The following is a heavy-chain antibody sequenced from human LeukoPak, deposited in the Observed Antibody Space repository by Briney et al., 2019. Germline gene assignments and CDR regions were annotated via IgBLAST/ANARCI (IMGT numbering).Heavy chain of an antibody. V-gene: IGHV4-4*02. D-gene: IGHD6-19*01. CDR3: ARDQHRSIIAVAGYDY. CDR2: IYHSGST. CDR1: GGSISSSNW. J-gene: IGHJ4*02. Sequence: NSSETLSLTCAVSGGSISSSNWWSWVRQPPGKGLEWIGEIYHSGSTYYNPSLKSRVTISVDTSKNQFSLKLSSVTAADTAVYYCARDQHRSIIAVAGYDYWGQGALVTVSS.